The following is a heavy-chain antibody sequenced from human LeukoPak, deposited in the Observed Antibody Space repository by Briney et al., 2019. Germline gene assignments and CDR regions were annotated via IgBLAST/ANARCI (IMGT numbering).Heavy chain of an antibody. Sequence: GASVKVSCKASGYTFTSYGISWVRQAPGQGLEWMGWISAYNGNTNYAQKLQGRVTMTTDTSTSTAYMELRSLRSDDTAVYYCACSTTSSIWWDSHYWGQGTLVTVSS. CDR3: ACSTTSSIWWDSHY. CDR1: GYTFTSYG. V-gene: IGHV1-18*01. CDR2: ISAYNGNT. D-gene: IGHD6-13*01. J-gene: IGHJ4*02.